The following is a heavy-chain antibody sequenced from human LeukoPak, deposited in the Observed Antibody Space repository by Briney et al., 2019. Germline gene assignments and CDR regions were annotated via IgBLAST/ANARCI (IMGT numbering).Heavy chain of an antibody. CDR2: IIPIFGTA. CDR3: ARDIEVTTMVRGVRRGYYYYYGMDV. Sequence: GSSVKVSCKASVGTFSSYAISWVRQAPGQGLEWMGGIIPIFGTANYAQKFQGRVTITADKSTSTAYMELSSLRSEDTAVYYCARDIEVTTMVRGVRRGYYYYYGMDVWGKGTTVTVSS. J-gene: IGHJ6*04. V-gene: IGHV1-69*06. D-gene: IGHD3-10*01. CDR1: VGTFSSYA.